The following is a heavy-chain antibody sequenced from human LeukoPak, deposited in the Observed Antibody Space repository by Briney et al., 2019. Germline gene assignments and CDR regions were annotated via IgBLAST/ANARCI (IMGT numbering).Heavy chain of an antibody. CDR1: GYTFTGYY. D-gene: IGHD3-16*01. Sequence: ASVKVSCKASGYTFTGYYMHWVRQAPGQGLEWMGWINPNSGGTNYAQNLQGRVSMTTDTSTSTAHMELRNLKSDDTAVYFCARDNSGEAADISDAFDIWGQGTKVTVSS. V-gene: IGHV1-2*02. J-gene: IGHJ3*02. CDR3: ARDNSGEAADISDAFDI. CDR2: INPNSGGT.